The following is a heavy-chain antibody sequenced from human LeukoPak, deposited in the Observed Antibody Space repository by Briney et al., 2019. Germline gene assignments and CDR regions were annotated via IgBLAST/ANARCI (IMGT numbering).Heavy chain of an antibody. V-gene: IGHV3-48*03. CDR2: ISSSSSTI. J-gene: IGHJ4*02. Sequence: GGSLRLSCAASGFTFSSYEMNWVRQAPGKGLEGVSYISSSSSTIYYADSVKGRFTISRDNSKNSLYLQMNSLRAEDTAVYYCARDGSAGSGYFDYWGQGTLVTVSS. CDR1: GFTFSSYE. D-gene: IGHD3-22*01. CDR3: ARDGSAGSGYFDY.